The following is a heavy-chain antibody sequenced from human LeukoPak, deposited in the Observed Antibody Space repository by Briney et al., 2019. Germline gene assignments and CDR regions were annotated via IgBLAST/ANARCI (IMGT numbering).Heavy chain of an antibody. J-gene: IGHJ4*02. CDR3: AKDHSYSSSSDFDY. CDR1: GFTFNNYA. CDR2: ISGSGGTT. Sequence: GGSLRLSCAASGFTFNNYAVSWVRQAPGKGLEWVSIISGSGGTTYYADSVKGRFTISRENSKNTLYLQMNSLRAEDTAVYYCAKDHSYSSSSDFDYWGQGTLVTVSS. D-gene: IGHD6-6*01. V-gene: IGHV3-23*01.